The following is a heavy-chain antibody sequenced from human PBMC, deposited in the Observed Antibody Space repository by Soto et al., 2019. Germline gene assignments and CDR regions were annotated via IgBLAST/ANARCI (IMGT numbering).Heavy chain of an antibody. CDR2: ICHSGRT. CDR1: GGSISSGGYS. Sequence: QLQLQESAPGLVKPSQTLSLTCAVSGGSISSGGYSWSWIRQPPGKVLEWIGYICHSGRTYYNPSLKSGVTISVDRSKNQFSLKLRSVTAADTAVYYCARGRVVAAQPWGQGTLVTVSS. D-gene: IGHD2-15*01. CDR3: ARGRVVAAQP. V-gene: IGHV4-30-2*01. J-gene: IGHJ5*02.